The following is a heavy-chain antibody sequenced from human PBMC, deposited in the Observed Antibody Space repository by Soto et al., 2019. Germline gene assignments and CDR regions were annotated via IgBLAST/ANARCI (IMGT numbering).Heavy chain of an antibody. CDR1: GCTFTRYW. D-gene: IGHD3-10*01. J-gene: IGHJ5*02. CDR3: VRGGHGSGSYLGSS. Sequence: AGGSLRLSCVASGCTFTRYWMSWGRQAHRRGLQWVPNFRQDGGTHYYVASLKGRFTISRDNAKNSVYLQMDSLRVEDTAVYYCVRGGHGSGSYLGSSWGQGILVTVSS. V-gene: IGHV3-7*03. CDR2: FRQDGGTH.